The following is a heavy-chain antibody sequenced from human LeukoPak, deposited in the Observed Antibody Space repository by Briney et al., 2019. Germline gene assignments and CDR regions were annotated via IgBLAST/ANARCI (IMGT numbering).Heavy chain of an antibody. J-gene: IGHJ2*01. CDR3: ARGSSGSYSRWWYLDL. CDR1: GYSFTSYW. D-gene: IGHD3-10*01. CDR2: IYPGDSDT. V-gene: IGHV5-51*01. Sequence: KPGESLKISCKGSGYSFTSYWIGWVRQMPGKGLEWMGIIYPGDSDTRYSPSFQGQVTISADKSISTAYLQWSSLKASDTAMYYCARGSSGSYSRWWYLDLWGRGTLVTVSS.